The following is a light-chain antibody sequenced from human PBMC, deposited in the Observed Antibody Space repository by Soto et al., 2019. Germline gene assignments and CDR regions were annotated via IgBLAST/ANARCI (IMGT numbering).Light chain of an antibody. CDR3: QVWDSSRDLHV. V-gene: IGLV3-21*02. CDR2: ADD. CDR1: NIESKS. Sequence: SYELTQPPSVSVAPGQTARIMCGGNNIESKSVHWYQQKAGQAPVLVVYADDDRPSGIPERFSGSNSGNTATLTTTRVEAGDEADYFCQVWDSSRDLHVFGSGTKVTVL. J-gene: IGLJ1*01.